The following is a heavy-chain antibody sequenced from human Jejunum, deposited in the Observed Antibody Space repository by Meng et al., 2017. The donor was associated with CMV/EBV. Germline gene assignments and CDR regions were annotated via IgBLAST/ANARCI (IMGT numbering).Heavy chain of an antibody. Sequence: SGDSLTSSLWWAWVRQSPGKGLEWFGDIFEPGTTNSIPSFTSRVTMSVDKSKNQFSLKLTSVTAADTAMYFCARNVRPSALGRGFEYWGQGSLVTVSS. J-gene: IGHJ4*02. V-gene: IGHV4-4*01. CDR2: IFEPGTT. CDR1: GDSLTSSLW. D-gene: IGHD3-10*01. CDR3: ARNVRPSALGRGFEY.